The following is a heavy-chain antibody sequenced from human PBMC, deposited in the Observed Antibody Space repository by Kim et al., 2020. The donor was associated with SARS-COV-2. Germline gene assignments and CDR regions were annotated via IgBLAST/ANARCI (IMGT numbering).Heavy chain of an antibody. J-gene: IGHJ6*01. V-gene: IGHV3-33*01. CDR3: ARDHGMFDRANDYG. CDR2: MGYDGTNK. Sequence: GGSLRLSCAASGFTFSSYGMHWVRQAPGKGLEWVAGMGYDGTNKFYADSVKGRFTISRDDSKNTLVLQMNSLRAEDTAVYYCARDHGMFDRANDYG. D-gene: IGHD2-8*01. CDR1: GFTFSSYG.